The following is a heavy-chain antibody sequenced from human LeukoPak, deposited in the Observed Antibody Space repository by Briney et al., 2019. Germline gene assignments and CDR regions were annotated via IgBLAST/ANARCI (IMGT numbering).Heavy chain of an antibody. V-gene: IGHV3-73*01. D-gene: IGHD5-18*01. Sequence: GGSLRLSCAASGFTFSGFAMSWIRQASGKGLEWVGRIRSTANSYATAYDVSVKGRFTISRDDSKDTASLQMNNLKTEGTAVYYCTVGGYRYGLDAFDIWGQGTMVTVSS. J-gene: IGHJ3*02. CDR1: GFTFSGFA. CDR2: IRSTANSYAT. CDR3: TVGGYRYGLDAFDI.